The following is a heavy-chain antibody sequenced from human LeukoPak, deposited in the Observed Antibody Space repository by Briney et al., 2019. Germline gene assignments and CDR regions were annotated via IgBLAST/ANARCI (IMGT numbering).Heavy chain of an antibody. CDR2: ISGSGGST. V-gene: IGHV3-23*01. CDR1: GFTFSSYS. J-gene: IGHJ6*02. Sequence: PGGSLRLSCAASGFTFSSYSMSWVRQAPGKGLEWVSAISGSGGSTYYADSVKGRFTISRDNAKNTLYLQMNTLRAEDTAVYYCAREFEASWESYGMDVWGQGTTVTVSS. CDR3: AREFEASWESYGMDV. D-gene: IGHD1-26*01.